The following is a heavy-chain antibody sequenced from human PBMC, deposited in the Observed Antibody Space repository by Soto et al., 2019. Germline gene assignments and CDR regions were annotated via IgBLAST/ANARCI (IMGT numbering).Heavy chain of an antibody. V-gene: IGHV1-18*01. CDR3: ARFFLGYCSGGSCYYGVFLDY. CDR2: ISAYNGNT. CDR1: GYTFTSYG. J-gene: IGHJ4*02. D-gene: IGHD2-15*01. Sequence: ASVKVSCKASGYTFTSYGISWVRQAPGQGLEWMGWISAYNGNTNYAQKLQGRVTMTTDTSTSTAYMELRSLRSDDTAVYYCARFFLGYCSGGSCYYGVFLDYWGQGTLVTVSS.